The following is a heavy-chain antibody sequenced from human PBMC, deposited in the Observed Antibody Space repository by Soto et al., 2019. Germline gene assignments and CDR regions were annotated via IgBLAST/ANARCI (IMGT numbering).Heavy chain of an antibody. D-gene: IGHD3-22*01. V-gene: IGHV4-34*01. J-gene: IGHJ3*02. Sequence: PSETLSLTCAVYGGSFSGYYWSWIRQPPGKGLEWIGEINHSGSTNYNPSLKSRVTISVDTSKNQFSLKLSSVTAADTAVYYCARQFSSGYYHVPRAFEIWGQGTMVTVSS. CDR2: INHSGST. CDR3: ARQFSSGYYHVPRAFEI. CDR1: GGSFSGYY.